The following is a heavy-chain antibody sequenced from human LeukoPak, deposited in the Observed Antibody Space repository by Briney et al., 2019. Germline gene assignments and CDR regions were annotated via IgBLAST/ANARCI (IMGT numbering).Heavy chain of an antibody. CDR3: AKFLSYYYDSSGYYYGY. CDR1: GFTFSSYA. D-gene: IGHD3-22*01. CDR2: ISGSGGST. V-gene: IGHV3-23*01. Sequence: GGSLRLSCAASGFTFSSYAMSWVRQAPGKGLEWVSAISGSGGSTYYADSVKGRFTISRDNSKNTLYLQMNSLRAEDTAVYYCAKFLSYYYDSSGYYYGYWGQGTLVTVSS. J-gene: IGHJ4*02.